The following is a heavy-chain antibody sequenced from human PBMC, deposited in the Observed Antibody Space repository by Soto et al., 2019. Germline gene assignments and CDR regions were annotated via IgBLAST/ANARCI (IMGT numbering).Heavy chain of an antibody. D-gene: IGHD6-6*01. V-gene: IGHV3-21*01. CDR2: ISSSSSYI. CDR3: ARAAARTSPNWFDP. J-gene: IGHJ5*02. CDR1: GFTFSSYS. Sequence: LRLSCAASGFTFSSYSMNWVRQAPGKGLEWVSSISSSSSYIYYADSVKGRFTISRDNAKNSLYLQMNSLRAEDTAVYYCARAAARTSPNWFDPWGQGTLVTV.